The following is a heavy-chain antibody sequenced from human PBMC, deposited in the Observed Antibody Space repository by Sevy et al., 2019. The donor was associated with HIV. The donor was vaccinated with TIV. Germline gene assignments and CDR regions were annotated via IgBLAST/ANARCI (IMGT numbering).Heavy chain of an antibody. J-gene: IGHJ3*01. D-gene: IGHD2-2*01. CDR3: AREGDTVLVPTAVDAFDF. V-gene: IGHV3-74*01. CDR2: IKTDGSSR. Sequence: GSPRLSCAASGFTFSNYWMHWVRQAPGKGLVWVSRIKTDGSSRDSADSVKGRFFISRDNAKNLVYLQMDSLRAEDTAVYYCAREGDTVLVPTAVDAFDFWGQGTMVTVSS. CDR1: GFTFSNYW.